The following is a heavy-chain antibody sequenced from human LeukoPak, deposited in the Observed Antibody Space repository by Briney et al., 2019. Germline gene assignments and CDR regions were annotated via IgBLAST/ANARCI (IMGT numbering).Heavy chain of an antibody. J-gene: IGHJ4*02. V-gene: IGHV3-30*02. CDR3: AKDSNSGYVSVGPDY. D-gene: IGHD5-12*01. CDR1: GFTFSSYA. CDR2: VRYDESNE. Sequence: GGSLRLSCAASGFTFSSYAMSWVRQAPGKGLEWVAFVRYDESNEYYADSVKGRFTISRDNSRNTLYLQMNSLRAEDTGVYSCAKDSNSGYVSVGPDYWGLGTLVTVSS.